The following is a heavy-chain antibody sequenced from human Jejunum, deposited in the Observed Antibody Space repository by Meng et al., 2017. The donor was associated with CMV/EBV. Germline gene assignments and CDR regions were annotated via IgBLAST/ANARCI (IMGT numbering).Heavy chain of an antibody. J-gene: IGHJ4*02. CDR2: FSIDSSNI. CDR3: VRDNAWAFDD. V-gene: IGHV3-21*03. D-gene: IGHD2-2*01. Sequence: EVQLAEPGGXLVKPGGGLRLSCADSGFTFSSYNMNWARQAPGKGLEWISYFSIDSSNIAYADSVKGRFTISRDNAKNSLYLQKNSLRAEDTAVYYCVRDNAWAFDDWGQGTLGTVSS. CDR1: GFTFSSYN.